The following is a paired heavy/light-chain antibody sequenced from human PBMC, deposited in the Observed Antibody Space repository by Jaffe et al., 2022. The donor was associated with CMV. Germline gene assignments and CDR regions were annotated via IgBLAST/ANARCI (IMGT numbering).Heavy chain of an antibody. D-gene: IGHD3-10*01. CDR2: INAGNGNA. CDR1: GYTFTTYS. Sequence: QAQLVQSGAEVKKPGASVKVSCKASGYTFTTYSIHWVRQAPGQRPEWMGWINAGNGNAKYSQKFQGRVTITRDTFASTVFMELSSLKSEDTALYYCARGTMVRIWGQGTLVTVSS. J-gene: IGHJ4*02. CDR3: ARGTMVRI. V-gene: IGHV1-3*01.
Light chain of an antibody. V-gene: IGKV2-28*01. CDR1: QSLLHYDGHNY. Sequence: DIVMTQSPLFLPVTPGEPASISCRSSQSLLHYDGHNYLDWYLQKPGQSPQLLIYLGSNRASGVPDRFSGSGSGTDFTLKISKVEAEDVGIYYCMQVLQTTWTFGQGTKVEIK. J-gene: IGKJ1*01. CDR2: LGS. CDR3: MQVLQTTWT.